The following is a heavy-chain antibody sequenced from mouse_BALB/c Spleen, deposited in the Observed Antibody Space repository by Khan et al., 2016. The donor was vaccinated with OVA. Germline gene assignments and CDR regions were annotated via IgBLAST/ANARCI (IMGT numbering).Heavy chain of an antibody. Sequence: EVQLQESGGGLVKPGGSLKLSCAASGFTFSSYAMSWVRQTPEKRLEWVATINSDGTYTYYPDSVKGRFTISRDNAKNTLYLQMSSLRSEDTAMYSCARRTFGPFAYWGQGTLVTVSA. V-gene: IGHV5-9-3*01. J-gene: IGHJ3*01. CDR3: ARRTFGPFAY. CDR2: INSDGTYT. CDR1: GFTFSSYA.